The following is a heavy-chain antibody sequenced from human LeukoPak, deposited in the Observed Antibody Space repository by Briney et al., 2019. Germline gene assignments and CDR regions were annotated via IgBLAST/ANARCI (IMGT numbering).Heavy chain of an antibody. CDR3: ARATNFYYYYGMDV. D-gene: IGHD1-26*01. Sequence: ASVKVSCKTSGYTFTIYYIHWVRQAPGQGNEWMGIINPSSGATNYAQKFQDRVTITRDTSTSTVYMELSSQTSEDTAVYYCARATNFYYYYGMDVWGQGTTVTVAS. CDR1: GYTFTIYY. V-gene: IGHV1-46*01. CDR2: INPSSGAT. J-gene: IGHJ6*02.